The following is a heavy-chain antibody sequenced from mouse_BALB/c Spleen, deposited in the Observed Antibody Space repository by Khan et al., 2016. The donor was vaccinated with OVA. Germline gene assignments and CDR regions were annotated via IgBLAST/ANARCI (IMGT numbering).Heavy chain of an antibody. J-gene: IGHJ4*01. Sequence: QVQLKESGPGLVAPSQSLSITCTVSGFSLNGYGVHWVRQPPGQGLEWLGIICGDGSTDYNSVLKSSLSISKAKSKCQVFLKMNSLQTDDTAMYYCDRGYCGNYREAMDYWGQGTSVTVSS. CDR3: DRGYCGNYREAMDY. CDR2: ICGDGST. V-gene: IGHV2-6-7*01. CDR1: GFSLNGYG. D-gene: IGHD2-1*01.